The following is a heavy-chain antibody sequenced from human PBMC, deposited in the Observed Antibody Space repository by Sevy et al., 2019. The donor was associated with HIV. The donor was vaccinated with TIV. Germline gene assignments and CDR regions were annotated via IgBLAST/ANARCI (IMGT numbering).Heavy chain of an antibody. CDR1: GFTFSSYG. CDR2: IRYDGSNK. Sequence: GGSLRLSCAASGFTFSSYGMPWVRQAPGKGLEWVAFIRYDGSNKYYADSVKGRFTISRDNSKNTLYLQMNSLRAEDTAVDYCWKTGDYYYGIDFWGQGTTVTVSS. D-gene: IGHD3-10*01. V-gene: IGHV3-30*02. J-gene: IGHJ6*02. CDR3: WKTGDYYYGIDF.